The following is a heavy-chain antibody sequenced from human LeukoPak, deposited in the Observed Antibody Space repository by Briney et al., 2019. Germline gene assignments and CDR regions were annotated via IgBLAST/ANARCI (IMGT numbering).Heavy chain of an antibody. D-gene: IGHD1-26*01. V-gene: IGHV4-39*07. Sequence: SETLSLTCTVSGVSIRSSYYYWGWIRQPPGKGLEWIGSIYDSGSTNYNPSLKSRVTISVDTSKNQFSLKLSSVTAADTAVYYCARMGAGDYWGQGTLVTVSS. CDR3: ARMGAGDY. CDR2: IYDSGST. CDR1: GVSIRSSYYY. J-gene: IGHJ4*02.